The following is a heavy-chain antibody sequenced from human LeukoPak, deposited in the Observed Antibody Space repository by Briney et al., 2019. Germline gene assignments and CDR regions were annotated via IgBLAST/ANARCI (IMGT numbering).Heavy chain of an antibody. V-gene: IGHV3-48*04. CDR2: ISSSGSTI. CDR3: ARFTGDLRN. J-gene: IGHJ4*02. Sequence: GGSLRLSCAASGFTFSSYSMNWVRQAPGKGLEWVSYISSSGSTIYYSDSVKGRFTISRDNDKNSLYLQMNSLRAEDTAVYYCARFTGDLRNWGQGTLVTVSS. D-gene: IGHD7-27*01. CDR1: GFTFSSYS.